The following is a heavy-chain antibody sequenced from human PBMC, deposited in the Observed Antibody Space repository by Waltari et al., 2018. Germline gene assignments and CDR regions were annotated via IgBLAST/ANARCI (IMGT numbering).Heavy chain of an antibody. CDR1: GYTFTGYY. V-gene: IGHV1-2*06. CDR2: INPNSGGT. CDR3: ARGPLGYCSGGSCPFDY. D-gene: IGHD2-15*01. Sequence: QVQLVQSGAEVKKPGASVKVSCKASGYTFTGYYMHWVRQAPGQGLEWMGRINPNSGGTNYAQKFQGRVTMTRDTSSSTAYMELSRLRSDDTAVYYCARGPLGYCSGGSCPFDYWGQGTLVTVSS. J-gene: IGHJ4*02.